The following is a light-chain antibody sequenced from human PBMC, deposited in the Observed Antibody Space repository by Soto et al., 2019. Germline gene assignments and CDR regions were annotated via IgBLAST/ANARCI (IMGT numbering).Light chain of an antibody. Sequence: EIVLTQSPATLSFSPGERATLSCRASQSVSSYLAWYQQKPGQAPRLLIYDASNRATGIPARFSGSGSGIDFTLTISSLEPEDFAVYYCQQRSNWPITFGQGTRLEIK. V-gene: IGKV3-11*01. J-gene: IGKJ5*01. CDR3: QQRSNWPIT. CDR1: QSVSSY. CDR2: DAS.